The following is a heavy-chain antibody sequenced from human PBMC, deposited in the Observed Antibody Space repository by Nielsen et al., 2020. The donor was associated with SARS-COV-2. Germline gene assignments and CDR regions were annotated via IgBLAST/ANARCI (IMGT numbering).Heavy chain of an antibody. Sequence: WVRQAPGQGLEWVGWINLYSGGTFHAQKFQGRVTLTSDTSVNTAYLELSSLRSDDTAVYYCARREGGVSGWYPYHYYYALDVWGQGTTVTVSS. CDR3: ARREGGVSGWYPYHYYYALDV. V-gene: IGHV1-2*02. D-gene: IGHD6-19*01. CDR2: INLYSGGT. J-gene: IGHJ6*02.